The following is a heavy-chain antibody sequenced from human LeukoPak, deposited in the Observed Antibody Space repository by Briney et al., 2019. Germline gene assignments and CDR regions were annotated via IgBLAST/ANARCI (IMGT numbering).Heavy chain of an antibody. CDR2: INPNSGGT. J-gene: IGHJ4*02. Sequence: GASVKVSCKASGYTFTGYYMHWVRQAPGQGLEWMGRINPNSGGTNYAQKFQGRVTMTRDTSISTAYMELSRLRSGDTAVYYCARVSGYSYGYELGYWGQGTLVTVSS. CDR3: ARVSGYSYGYELGY. V-gene: IGHV1-2*06. CDR1: GYTFTGYY. D-gene: IGHD5-18*01.